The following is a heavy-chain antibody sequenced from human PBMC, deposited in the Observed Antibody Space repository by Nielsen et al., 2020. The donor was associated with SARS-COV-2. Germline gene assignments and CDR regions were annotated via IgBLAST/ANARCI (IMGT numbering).Heavy chain of an antibody. CDR3: ARIQAAAHGSPFDP. V-gene: IGHV2-70*11. Sequence: SGSTLVKPTQTLTLTCTFSGFSLSTSGMCVSWIRQPPGKALEWLARIDWDDDKYYSTSLKTRLTISKDTSKNQVVLTMTNMDPVDTATYYCARIQAAAHGSPFDPWGQGTLVTVSS. J-gene: IGHJ5*02. D-gene: IGHD6-13*01. CDR1: GFSLSTSGMC. CDR2: IDWDDDK.